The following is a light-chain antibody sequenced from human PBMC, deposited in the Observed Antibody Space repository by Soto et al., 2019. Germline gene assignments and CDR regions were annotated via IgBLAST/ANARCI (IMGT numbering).Light chain of an antibody. CDR2: DAS. V-gene: IGKV3-20*01. Sequence: EIVLTQSPATLSLSPGERATLSFRAIQSVSSYLAWYQQKPGQAPRLLIYDASNRATGIPARFSGSGSGTDFTLTISRLEPDDFAVYFCQQYGSSPRTFGQGTKVDIK. CDR1: QSVSSY. J-gene: IGKJ1*01. CDR3: QQYGSSPRT.